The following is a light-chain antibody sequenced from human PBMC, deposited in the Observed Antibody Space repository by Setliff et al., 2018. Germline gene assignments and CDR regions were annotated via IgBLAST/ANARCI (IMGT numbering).Light chain of an antibody. CDR3: SSYTSSGTDV. CDR1: SSDIGGYNY. CDR2: EVS. V-gene: IGLV2-14*01. Sequence: QSVLAQPASVPGSPGQSITISCTGTSSDIGGYNYVSWYQQHPGKAPKFMIYEVSNRPSGVSNRFSGSKSGNTASLTISGLQAEDEADYYCSSYTSSGTDVFGSGTKVTVL. J-gene: IGLJ1*01.